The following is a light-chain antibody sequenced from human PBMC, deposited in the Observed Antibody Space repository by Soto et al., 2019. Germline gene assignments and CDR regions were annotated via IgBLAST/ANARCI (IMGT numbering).Light chain of an antibody. Sequence: QSVLTQSPSVSATPGQRVSISCSGSSSNIGSNTVSWYQHVPGTAPKLLIYSNDQRPSAVPGRFSGSKSGSSASLAISGLQSDDEADYYCATWDDSFNVVFGGGTQLTVL. V-gene: IGLV1-44*01. J-gene: IGLJ2*01. CDR3: ATWDDSFNVV. CDR1: SSNIGSNT. CDR2: SND.